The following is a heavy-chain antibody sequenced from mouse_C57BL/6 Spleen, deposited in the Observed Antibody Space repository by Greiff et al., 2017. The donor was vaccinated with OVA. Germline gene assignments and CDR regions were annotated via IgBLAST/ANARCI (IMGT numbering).Heavy chain of an antibody. J-gene: IGHJ3*01. CDR1: GYAFSSYW. CDR2: IYPGDGDT. CDR3: VQTAQATDSFAY. D-gene: IGHD3-2*02. V-gene: IGHV1-80*01. Sequence: LVESGAELVKPGASVKISCKASGYAFSSYWMNWVKQRPGKGLEWIGQIYPGDGDTNYNGKFKGKATLTADKSSSTAYMQLRSLTSEDAAVDFCVQTAQATDSFAYWGQGTLVTVSA.